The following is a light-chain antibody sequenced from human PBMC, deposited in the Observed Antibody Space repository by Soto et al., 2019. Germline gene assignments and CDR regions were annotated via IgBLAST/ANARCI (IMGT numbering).Light chain of an antibody. V-gene: IGKV1-9*01. Sequence: DIQLTQSPSFLSASVGDRVTITCRASQGISSYLAWYQQKPGKAPKLLIYAASTLQSGVPSRFSGSGSGTEFTLTISSLQPEDFATYYCQQYGSSPWTFGQGTKVDIK. J-gene: IGKJ1*01. CDR1: QGISSY. CDR3: QQYGSSPWT. CDR2: AAS.